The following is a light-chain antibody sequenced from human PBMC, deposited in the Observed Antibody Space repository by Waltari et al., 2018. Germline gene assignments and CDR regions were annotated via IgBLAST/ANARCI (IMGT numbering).Light chain of an antibody. CDR3: QQYNDRPPVT. Sequence: TVMTQSPVALSVSPGERVTLSCRASQSVSSNLAWYQQKPGQAPRLLIYGVSTRATGIPARFSGSESGTEFTLTIGSLQSENFAVYYCQQYNDRPPVTFGGGTKVEIK. V-gene: IGKV3-15*01. CDR2: GVS. J-gene: IGKJ4*01. CDR1: QSVSSN.